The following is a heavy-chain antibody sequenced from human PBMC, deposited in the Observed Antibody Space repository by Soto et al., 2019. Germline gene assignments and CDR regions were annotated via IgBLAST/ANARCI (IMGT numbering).Heavy chain of an antibody. CDR1: GGSISRYY. V-gene: IGHV4-59*01. CDR3: ARDSYITMVRGGIPRCVGRPV. CDR2: IYYSGST. J-gene: IGHJ6*03. Sequence: SEKPSHTYTVSGGSISRYYWSWFRQPPGKGMEWIGYIYYSGSTNYNPSLKSRVTISVDTSKNQFSLKLSSVTAADTAVYYCARDSYITMVRGGIPRCVGRPVCGKGPTVTVS. D-gene: IGHD3-10*01.